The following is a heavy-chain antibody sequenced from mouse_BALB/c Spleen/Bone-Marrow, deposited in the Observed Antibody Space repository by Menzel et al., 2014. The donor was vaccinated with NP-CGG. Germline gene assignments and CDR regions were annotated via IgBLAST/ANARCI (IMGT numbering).Heavy chain of an antibody. CDR2: IYPGNSDT. V-gene: IGHV1-5*01. J-gene: IGHJ2*01. CDR1: GYTFSNYW. CDR3: TTLARNKFDY. Sequence: EVKLVESGTVLARPGAAVKMSCKASGYTFSNYWMHWVKQRPGQGLEWIGTIYPGNSDTTYNQKFKGKATLTAVTSTSTAYVELSSLTNEDSAVYYCTTLARNKFDYWGQGTTLTVSS. D-gene: IGHD3-1*01.